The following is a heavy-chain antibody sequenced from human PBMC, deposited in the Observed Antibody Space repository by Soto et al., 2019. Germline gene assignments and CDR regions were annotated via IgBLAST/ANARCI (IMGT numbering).Heavy chain of an antibody. Sequence: PRRALRLPCRASGLTPITYGKLVVLQIPCKEMEWVAVIWYDGSSKYYTDSVTGRFTMSRDNSKNTMYLQMNSLRAEDTALYYCARGCYCSSTSCSRHYSMDVWGTGTTVTVSS. CDR1: GLTPITYG. J-gene: IGHJ6*03. CDR2: IWYDGSSK. CDR3: ARGCYCSSTSCSRHYSMDV. V-gene: IGHV3-33*01. D-gene: IGHD2-2*01.